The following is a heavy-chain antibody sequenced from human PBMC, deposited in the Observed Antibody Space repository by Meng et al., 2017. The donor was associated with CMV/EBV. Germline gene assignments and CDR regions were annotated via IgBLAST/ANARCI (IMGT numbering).Heavy chain of an antibody. D-gene: IGHD6-13*01. J-gene: IGHJ6*02. Sequence: ASVKVSCKASGYTFTSYYMHWVRQAPGQGLEWMGIINPSGGSTSYAQKFQGRVTMTRETSTSTVYMEPSSLRSEDTAVYYCARVAAAGTDYYYGMDVWGQGTTVTVSS. CDR3: ARVAAAGTDYYYGMDV. CDR1: GYTFTSYY. V-gene: IGHV1-46*01. CDR2: INPSGGST.